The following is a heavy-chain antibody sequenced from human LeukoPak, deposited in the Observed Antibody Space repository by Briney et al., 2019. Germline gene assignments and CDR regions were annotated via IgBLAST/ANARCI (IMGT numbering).Heavy chain of an antibody. CDR1: GFTFSNYA. V-gene: IGHV3-30-3*01. Sequence: GGSLRLSCAAAGFTFSNYATFWGRQARDTGLWWGALISYDGHNKYYASSVEGRHTMSRDNSRNTLYLRMNSLRPEDTAMYYCARDFSGYNYGAGDALDLWGQGTVVTVSS. D-gene: IGHD5-18*01. CDR2: ISYDGHNK. CDR3: ARDFSGYNYGAGDALDL. J-gene: IGHJ3*01.